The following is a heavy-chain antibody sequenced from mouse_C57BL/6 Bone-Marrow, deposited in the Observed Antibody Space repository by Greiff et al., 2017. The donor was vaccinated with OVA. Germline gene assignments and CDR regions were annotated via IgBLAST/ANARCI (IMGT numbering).Heavy chain of an antibody. V-gene: IGHV2-2*01. Sequence: QVQLKESGPGLVQPSQSLSITCTVSGFSLTSYGVHWVRQSPGKGLEWMGVIWSGGSSDYNAAFISRLGISKDNYKSQVFFKMHSLQADDTAIDYCARRGGNWPFFDYWGQGTTLTVSS. CDR2: IWSGGSS. D-gene: IGHD2-1*01. CDR1: GFSLTSYG. CDR3: ARRGGNWPFFDY. J-gene: IGHJ2*01.